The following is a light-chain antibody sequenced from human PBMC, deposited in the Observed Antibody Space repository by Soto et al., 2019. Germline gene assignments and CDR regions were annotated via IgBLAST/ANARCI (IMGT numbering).Light chain of an antibody. J-gene: IGKJ5*01. CDR1: QSVSSN. CDR3: LQHNSYPLT. V-gene: IGKV3-15*01. CDR2: GAS. Sequence: EMVITQAPAAVSVSPGERATLSCRASQSVSSNLAWYQQKPGQAPRLLIYGASTRATGIPSRFSGSGSGTEFTLTISSLEPEDFATYYCLQHNSYPLTFGQGIRLEIK.